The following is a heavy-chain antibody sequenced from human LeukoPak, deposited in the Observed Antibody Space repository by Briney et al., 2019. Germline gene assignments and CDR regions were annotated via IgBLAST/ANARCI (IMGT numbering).Heavy chain of an antibody. Sequence: PGGSLRLSCAASGFTFSSYGMHWVRQAPGKGLEWVAVISYDGSNKYYADSVKGRFTISRDNSKNTLYLQMSSLRAEDSAVYYCVRWDKSSGADYWGQGTLVTVSS. CDR1: GFTFSSYG. CDR2: ISYDGSNK. CDR3: VRWDKSSGADY. V-gene: IGHV3-30*03. J-gene: IGHJ4*02. D-gene: IGHD1-26*01.